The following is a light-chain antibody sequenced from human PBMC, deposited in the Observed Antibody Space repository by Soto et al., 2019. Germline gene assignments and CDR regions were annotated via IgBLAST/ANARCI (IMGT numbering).Light chain of an antibody. J-gene: IGLJ2*01. CDR3: SSYASTSTVL. Sequence: QSALTQPASVSGSPGQSITISCTGTSSDVGGYNYVSWYQQHPGKAPKLMIYEVSNRPSGVSNRFSGSKSGNTASLTISGLQGEDEADYYCSSYASTSTVLFGGGTKLTVL. CDR1: SSDVGGYNY. CDR2: EVS. V-gene: IGLV2-14*01.